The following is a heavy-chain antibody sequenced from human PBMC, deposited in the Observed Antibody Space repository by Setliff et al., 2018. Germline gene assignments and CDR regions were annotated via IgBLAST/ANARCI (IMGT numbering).Heavy chain of an antibody. D-gene: IGHD5-12*01. CDR3: ARGGTFRYFDF. CDR1: GGSISTYY. CDR2: VYYSGLT. Sequence: SETLSLTCTVSGGSISTYYWSWIRQPPGKGLGFIGYVYYSGLTNYDPSLKSRVTMSVDSSKNQFSLKLSSVTAADTAVYYCARGGTFRYFDFWGQGAPVTVSS. J-gene: IGHJ4*02. V-gene: IGHV4-59*01.